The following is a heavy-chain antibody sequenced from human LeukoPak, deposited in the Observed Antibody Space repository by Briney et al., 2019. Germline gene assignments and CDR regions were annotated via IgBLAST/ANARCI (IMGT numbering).Heavy chain of an antibody. CDR2: IIPIFGTA. J-gene: IGHJ6*03. D-gene: IGHD3-9*01. CDR3: ARDVGRLSLTHYMDV. Sequence: IIPIFGTATYPQKFQGRVTITADESTSTAYMELSSLRSEDTAVYYCARDVGRLSLTHYMDVWGKGTTVTVSS. V-gene: IGHV1-69*01.